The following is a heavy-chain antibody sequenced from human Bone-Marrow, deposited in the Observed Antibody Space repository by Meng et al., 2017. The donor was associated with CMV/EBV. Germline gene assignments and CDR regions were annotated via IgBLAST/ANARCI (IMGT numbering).Heavy chain of an antibody. CDR3: ARAGYGRGYFDY. D-gene: IGHD5-12*01. CDR2: ISSSGSTI. Sequence: GESPKISCAASGFTFSDYYMSWIRQAPGKGLEWVSYISSSGSTIYYADSVHGRFTISRDNAKNSLYLQMISLRAEDTAVYYCARAGYGRGYFDYWGQGTLVTVSS. CDR1: GFTFSDYY. V-gene: IGHV3-11*04. J-gene: IGHJ4*02.